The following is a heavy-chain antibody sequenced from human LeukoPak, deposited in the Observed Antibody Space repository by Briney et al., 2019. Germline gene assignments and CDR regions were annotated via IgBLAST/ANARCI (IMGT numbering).Heavy chain of an antibody. CDR2: ISYDGSNK. V-gene: IGHV3-30*18. CDR3: AKGSSGRYIVGLDY. D-gene: IGHD6-19*01. J-gene: IGHJ4*02. CDR1: GFTFSSYG. Sequence: GGSLRLSCAASGFTFSSYGMHWVRQAPGKGLEWVAVISYDGSNKYYADSVKGRFTISRVNSKNTLYLQMNSLRAEDTAVYYCAKGSSGRYIVGLDYWGQGTLVTVSS.